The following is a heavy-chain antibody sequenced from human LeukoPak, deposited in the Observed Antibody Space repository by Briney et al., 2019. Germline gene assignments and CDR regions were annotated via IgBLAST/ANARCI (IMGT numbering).Heavy chain of an antibody. CDR2: ISGSGGST. V-gene: IGHV3-23*01. Sequence: GGSLRLSCAASGFTFSSYAMSWVRQAPGKGLEWVSAISGSGGSTYYADSVKGRFTISRDNSKNTLYLQMNSLRAEDTAVYYCAKEYYTNGVCYDGWFDPWGQGTLVTVSP. CDR1: GFTFSSYA. CDR3: AKEYYTNGVCYDGWFDP. D-gene: IGHD2-8*01. J-gene: IGHJ5*02.